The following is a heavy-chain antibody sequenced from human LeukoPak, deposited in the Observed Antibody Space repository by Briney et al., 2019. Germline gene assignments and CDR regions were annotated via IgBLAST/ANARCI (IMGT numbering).Heavy chain of an antibody. Sequence: SVKVSCKASGGTFSSYAISWVRQAPGQGLEWMGGIIPIFGTANYAQKFQGRVTITTDGSTSTAYMELSSLRSEDTAVYYCARDGGTMTYYDFWSGYPNWFDPWGQGTLVTVSS. CDR2: IIPIFGTA. CDR3: ARDGGTMTYYDFWSGYPNWFDP. J-gene: IGHJ5*02. V-gene: IGHV1-69*05. D-gene: IGHD3-3*01. CDR1: GGTFSSYA.